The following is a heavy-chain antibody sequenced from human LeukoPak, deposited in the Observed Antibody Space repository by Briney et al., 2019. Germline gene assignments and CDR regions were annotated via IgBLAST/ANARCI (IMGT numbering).Heavy chain of an antibody. J-gene: IGHJ4*02. CDR3: AREGMELITIFGVVNIYFDY. CDR2: IKQDGSEK. V-gene: IGHV3-7*01. Sequence: GGSRRLSCAAPGFTFSSYWMSWVRQAPGKGLEWVANIKQDGSEKYYVDSVKGRFTVSRDNAKNSLYLQMNSLRAEDTAVYYCAREGMELITIFGVVNIYFDYWGQGTLVTVSS. CDR1: GFTFSSYW. D-gene: IGHD3-3*01.